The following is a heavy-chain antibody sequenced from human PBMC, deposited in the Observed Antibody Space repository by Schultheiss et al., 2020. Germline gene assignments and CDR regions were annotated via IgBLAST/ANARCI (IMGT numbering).Heavy chain of an antibody. J-gene: IGHJ6*03. D-gene: IGHD6-6*01. Sequence: ASVNLSFPSSFSPFPSSAITWVRPAPGQGLEWMGWLTPNSGGTNYAQKFQGWVTMTRATSISTAYMELRRLRSDDTAVYYCARDMSSSYYYYYMDVWGKGTTVTVSS. V-gene: IGHV1-2*04. CDR1: FSPFPSSA. CDR3: ARDMSSSYYYYYMDV. CDR2: LTPNSGGT.